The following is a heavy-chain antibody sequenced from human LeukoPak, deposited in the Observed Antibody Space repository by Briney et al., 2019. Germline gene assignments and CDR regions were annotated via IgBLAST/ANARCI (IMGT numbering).Heavy chain of an antibody. V-gene: IGHV3-30*18. D-gene: IGHD3-3*01. CDR2: ISYDGSNK. Sequence: PGGSLRLSCAASGFTFSSYWMSWVRQAPGKGLEWVAVISYDGSNKYYADSVKGRFTISRDNSKNTLYLQMNSLRAEDTAVYYCAKGSKMGYYDFWSGYYTRDYYYYYGMDVWGQGTTVTVSS. CDR3: AKGSKMGYYDFWSGYYTRDYYYYYGMDV. CDR1: GFTFSSYW. J-gene: IGHJ6*02.